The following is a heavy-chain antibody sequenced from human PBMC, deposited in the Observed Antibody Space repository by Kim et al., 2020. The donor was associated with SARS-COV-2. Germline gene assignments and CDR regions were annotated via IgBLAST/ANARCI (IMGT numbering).Heavy chain of an antibody. J-gene: IGHJ6*02. CDR2: VTQSGTT. CDR3: ARGRLGVVPSPILGLGPHFCYCVVEF. D-gene: IGHD2-2*02. CDR1: GVSFSGHH. V-gene: IGHV4-34*01. Sequence: SETLSLTCAVYGVSFSGHHWSWIRQSPAKGLEWIGEVTQSGTTNYNPSLKSRVTMSVDTSKNQFSLKLTSVTAADTAFFYCARGRLGVVPSPILGLGPHFCYCVVEFWGHGATVTGSS.